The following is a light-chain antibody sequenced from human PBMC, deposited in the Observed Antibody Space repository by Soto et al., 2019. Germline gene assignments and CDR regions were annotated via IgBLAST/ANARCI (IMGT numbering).Light chain of an antibody. CDR1: TGAVTSGHY. Sequence: QAVVTQGPSLTVSPGGTVTLTCGSSTGAVTSGHYPYWFQQKPGQAPRTLIYDTSNKHSWTPARFSGSLLGGKAALTLSGAQPEDEAEYYCLISYSGFRGVFGTGTKLTVL. CDR3: LISYSGFRGV. CDR2: DTS. V-gene: IGLV7-46*01. J-gene: IGLJ1*01.